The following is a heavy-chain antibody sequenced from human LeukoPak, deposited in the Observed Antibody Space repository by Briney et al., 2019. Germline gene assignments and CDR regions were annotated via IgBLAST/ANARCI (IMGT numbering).Heavy chain of an antibody. Sequence: GESLKISCKGSGYTFITDWIAWVRQKPGKGLEWMGIIYPGDSETRYSPSFQGQVTMSVDKSISTAYLQWSSLKASDTAMYYCARMETSQNNNFNRFDPWGQGNLVNRL. J-gene: IGHJ5*01. D-gene: IGHD1-1*01. CDR3: ARMETSQNNNFNRFDP. CDR2: IYPGDSET. V-gene: IGHV5-51*01. CDR1: GYTFITDW.